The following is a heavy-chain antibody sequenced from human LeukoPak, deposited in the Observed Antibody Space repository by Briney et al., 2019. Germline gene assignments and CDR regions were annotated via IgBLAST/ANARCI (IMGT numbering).Heavy chain of an antibody. D-gene: IGHD3-3*01. CDR1: GFTVDDYA. V-gene: IGHV3-9*01. CDR3: SKDGSYDFWSCYYLI. CDR2: ISRNSGRI. Sequence: GRSMRLSCAASGFTVDDYAMHWVRHAPGKGLEWDSGISRNSGRIGYADSVKGRFTISRDNAKNSLYLRINSLRAEDTALDYLSKDGSYDFWSCYYLIGGGGTRVTVSS. J-gene: IGHJ4*02.